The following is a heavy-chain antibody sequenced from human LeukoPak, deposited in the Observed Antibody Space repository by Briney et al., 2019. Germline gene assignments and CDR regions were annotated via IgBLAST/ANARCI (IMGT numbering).Heavy chain of an antibody. D-gene: IGHD3-3*01. V-gene: IGHV3-11*01. CDR2: ISSSGSTI. CDR1: GFTFSDYY. Sequence: GGSLRLSCAASGFTFSDYYMSWIRQAPGKGLEWVSYISSSGSTIYYADSVKGRFTISRDNAKNSLYLQMNSVRAEDTAVYYCPSGPLFCSGYISPSFDYWGQGTLVTVSS. CDR3: PSGPLFCSGYISPSFDY. J-gene: IGHJ4*02.